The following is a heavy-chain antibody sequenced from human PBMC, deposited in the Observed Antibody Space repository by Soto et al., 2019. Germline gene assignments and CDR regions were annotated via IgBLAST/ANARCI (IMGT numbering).Heavy chain of an antibody. V-gene: IGHV4-31*03. J-gene: IGHJ5*02. CDR1: GGSISSGNYY. CDR2: IYHSGST. CDR3: AREYGDPFPSNWFDP. D-gene: IGHD4-17*01. Sequence: QVQLQESGPGLVKPSQTLSLTCTVYGGSISSGNYYWSWLRQHPGKGLEWIGYIYHSGSTYYNPSLKSRVTISVDTSKNQFSLKLSSVTAADTAIYYCAREYGDPFPSNWFDPWGQGTLVTVSS.